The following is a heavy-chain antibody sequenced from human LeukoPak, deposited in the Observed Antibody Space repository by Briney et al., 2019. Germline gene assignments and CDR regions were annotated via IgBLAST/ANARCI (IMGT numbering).Heavy chain of an antibody. D-gene: IGHD5-24*01. J-gene: IGHJ3*02. CDR2: ISVYNGKT. CDR3: ARPIDRATIEALDAFDI. Sequence: GASVTVSCKASGYTFTSYGISWVRQAPGQGLEWMGWISVYNGKTNYAQKLQGRVTMTTDTSTSTAYMELRSLRSDDAAVYYCARPIDRATIEALDAFDIWGQGTMVTVSS. V-gene: IGHV1-18*01. CDR1: GYTFTSYG.